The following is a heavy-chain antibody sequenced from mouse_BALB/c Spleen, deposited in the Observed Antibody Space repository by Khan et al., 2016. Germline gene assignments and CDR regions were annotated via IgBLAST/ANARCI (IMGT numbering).Heavy chain of an antibody. CDR1: GYTFTSYT. V-gene: IGHV1-4*01. D-gene: IGHD2-1*01. CDR3: GRSRRMGCNYLFDY. Sequence: QVQLLQSGAELARPGASVRMSCKASGYTFTSYTIHWVKQRPGQGLEWIGYINPNSGYTNYNQKFKDKATLTADKSCNTAYMQLSSMTSRDSGVYYCGRSRRMGCNYLFDYWGQGTAVTVSS. CDR2: INPNSGYT. J-gene: IGHJ2*01.